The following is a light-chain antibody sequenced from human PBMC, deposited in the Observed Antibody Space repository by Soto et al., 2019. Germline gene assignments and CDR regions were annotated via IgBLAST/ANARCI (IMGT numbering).Light chain of an antibody. V-gene: IGKV3-20*01. CDR3: QQYGTLPRT. Sequence: DIVLTQSPGTLSLSPGERATLSCRASQSVKNNYLACYQQKPGQAPRLLIYGASSRATGIPDRFSGSGSGTDFTLTIARLEPEDFAVYYCQQYGTLPRTFGQGTKVEIK. CDR1: QSVKNNY. CDR2: GAS. J-gene: IGKJ1*01.